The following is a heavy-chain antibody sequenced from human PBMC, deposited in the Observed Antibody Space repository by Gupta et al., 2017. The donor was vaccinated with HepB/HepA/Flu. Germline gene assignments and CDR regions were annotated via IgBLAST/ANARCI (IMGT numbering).Heavy chain of an antibody. Sequence: QVQLVQSGAELKKPGAPVKVSCKASGYTFTNLDINWVRQAPGQGPEWMGWMSPNNGNTGYAQKFQDRVTMTRDTSISTAYMERSSLTAEDTAIYYCARGVDAGVDVWGQGTTVLVSS. CDR1: GYTFTNLD. V-gene: IGHV1-8*01. CDR3: ARGVDAGVDV. D-gene: IGHD5-12*01. J-gene: IGHJ6*02. CDR2: MSPNNGNT.